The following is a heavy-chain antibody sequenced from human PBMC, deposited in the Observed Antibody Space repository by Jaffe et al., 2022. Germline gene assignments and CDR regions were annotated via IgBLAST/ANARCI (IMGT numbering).Heavy chain of an antibody. V-gene: IGHV4-38-2*01. J-gene: IGHJ3*02. CDR1: GYSISSGYY. D-gene: IGHD4-17*01. Sequence: QVQLQESGPGLVKPSETLSLTCAVSGYSISSGYYWGWIRQPPGKGLEWIGSIYHSGSTYYNPSLKSRVTISVDTSKNQFSLKLSSVTAADTAVYYCASPRTTVVTPVDDAFDIWGQGTMVTVSS. CDR3: ASPRTTVVTPVDDAFDI. CDR2: IYHSGST.